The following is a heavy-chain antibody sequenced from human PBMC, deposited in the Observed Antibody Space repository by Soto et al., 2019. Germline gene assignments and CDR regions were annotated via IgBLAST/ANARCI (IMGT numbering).Heavy chain of an antibody. V-gene: IGHV1-18*01. CDR1: GYPFTSYG. CDR2: ISAYNGKR. Sequence: QGQLLQSGDEVKTPGASVRVSCRASGYPFTSYGISWVRQAPGQGLEWVAWISAYNGKRDTAKKFQDRVTMTLDTSTDTAHMDLGDLTSADTAVYYCARGRIVASIHDAFEIWGQGTKVTVSS. D-gene: IGHD5-12*01. J-gene: IGHJ3*02. CDR3: ARGRIVASIHDAFEI.